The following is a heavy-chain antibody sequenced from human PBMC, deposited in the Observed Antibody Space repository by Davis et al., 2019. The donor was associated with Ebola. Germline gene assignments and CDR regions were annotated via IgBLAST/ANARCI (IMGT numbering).Heavy chain of an antibody. J-gene: IGHJ4*02. D-gene: IGHD6-13*01. V-gene: IGHV4-39*07. Sequence: MPSETLSLTCTVSGGSISSSSYYWGWIRQPPGKGLEWIGSIYYSGSTNYNPSLKSRVTISVDKSKNQFSLKLSSVTAADTAVYYCAKSGYSSSWRQNFDYWGQGTLVTVSS. CDR2: IYYSGST. CDR1: GGSISSSSYY. CDR3: AKSGYSSSWRQNFDY.